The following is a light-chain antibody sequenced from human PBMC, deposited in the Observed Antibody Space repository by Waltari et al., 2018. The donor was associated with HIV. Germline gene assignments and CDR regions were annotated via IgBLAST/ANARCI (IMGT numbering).Light chain of an antibody. CDR1: SSDVGGYNY. J-gene: IGLJ2*01. CDR2: DVT. CDR3: SSYTTSRTVV. V-gene: IGLV2-14*03. Sequence: QSALTQPTSVSGSPEQSITISCTGSSSDVGGYNYFSWYQRHPGKAPKSMVYDVTTRPSGVSNRFSGSKSGNTAFLTISGLQAEDEADYYCSSYTTSRTVVFGGGTKLTVL.